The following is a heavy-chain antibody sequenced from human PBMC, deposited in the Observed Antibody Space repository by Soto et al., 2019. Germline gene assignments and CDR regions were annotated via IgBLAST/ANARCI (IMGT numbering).Heavy chain of an antibody. V-gene: IGHV5-51*01. CDR2: IYPGNSDI. CDR1: GYSFTTYW. CDR3: ARLGIWSYGMDV. Sequence: GESLKISCQGSGYSFTTYWIGWVRQMPGKGLGWMGIIYPGNSDIRYSPSFQGQVTISADKSISTAYLRWSGLKASDTAMYYCARLGIWSYGMDVWGQGTTVTVSS. J-gene: IGHJ6*02. D-gene: IGHD3-16*01.